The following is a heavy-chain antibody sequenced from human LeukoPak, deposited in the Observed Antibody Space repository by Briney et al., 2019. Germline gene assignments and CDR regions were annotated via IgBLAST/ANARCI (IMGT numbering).Heavy chain of an antibody. CDR3: AIRGSLTKYYFDY. V-gene: IGHV4-59*08. CDR2: IYYSGST. Sequence: SETLSLTCTVSGGSISSYYWSWIRQPPGKGLEWIGYIYYSGSTNYNPSLKSRVTISVDTSKNQFSLKLSSVTAADTAVYYCAIRGSLTKYYFDYWGQGTLVTVSS. CDR1: GGSISSYY. J-gene: IGHJ4*02. D-gene: IGHD3-10*01.